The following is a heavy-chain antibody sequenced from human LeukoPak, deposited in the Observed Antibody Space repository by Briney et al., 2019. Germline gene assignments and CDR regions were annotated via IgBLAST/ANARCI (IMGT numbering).Heavy chain of an antibody. CDR3: ARRTSIPPSFDAFDI. CDR1: GYRFTSYW. J-gene: IGHJ3*02. Sequence: GESLKISCKGSGYRFTSYWIGWVRQMPGKGLEWMGIIYPGDSDTRYSPSFQGQVTISADKSISTAYLQWSSLKASDTAMYYCARRTSIPPSFDAFDIWGQGTMVTVSS. D-gene: IGHD2-21*01. V-gene: IGHV5-51*01. CDR2: IYPGDSDT.